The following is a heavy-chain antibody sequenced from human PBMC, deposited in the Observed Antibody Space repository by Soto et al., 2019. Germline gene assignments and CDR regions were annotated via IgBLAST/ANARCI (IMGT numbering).Heavy chain of an antibody. V-gene: IGHV3-30*18. D-gene: IGHD3-10*01. Sequence: GGSLRLSCAASGFTFSSYGMHWVRQAPGKGLGWVAVISYDGSNKYYADSVKGRFTISRDNSKNTLYLQMNSLRAGDTAVYYCAKGTVRGVIIGDFDDWGQGTLVSVSS. CDR1: GFTFSSYG. CDR3: AKGTVRGVIIGDFDD. J-gene: IGHJ4*02. CDR2: ISYDGSNK.